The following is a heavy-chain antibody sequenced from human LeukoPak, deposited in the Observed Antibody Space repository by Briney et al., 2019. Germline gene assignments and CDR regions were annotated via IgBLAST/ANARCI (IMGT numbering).Heavy chain of an antibody. Sequence: TGGSLRLSCAASGFTFSSYSMNWVRQAPGKGLEWVSSISSSSSYIYYADSVKGRFTISRDNAKNSLYLQMNSLRAEDTAVYYCARASLGRYFDWLPNWFDPWGQGTLVTVSS. CDR3: ARASLGRYFDWLPNWFDP. CDR1: GFTFSSYS. D-gene: IGHD3-9*01. CDR2: ISSSSSYI. J-gene: IGHJ5*02. V-gene: IGHV3-21*01.